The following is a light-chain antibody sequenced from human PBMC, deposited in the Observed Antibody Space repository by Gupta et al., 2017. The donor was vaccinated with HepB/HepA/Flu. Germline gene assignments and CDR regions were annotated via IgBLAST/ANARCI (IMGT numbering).Light chain of an antibody. CDR2: NND. Sequence: QSVLTQPPSASGTPGQRVTISCSGSSSNIGTNTVNWYRQLPGTAPKLLIYNNDERPSGVPDRFSGSKSGTSASLAISGLQSEDEADYYCAAWDDSPYGPVFGGGTKVTVL. J-gene: IGLJ2*01. V-gene: IGLV1-44*01. CDR3: AAWDDSPYGPV. CDR1: SSNIGTNT.